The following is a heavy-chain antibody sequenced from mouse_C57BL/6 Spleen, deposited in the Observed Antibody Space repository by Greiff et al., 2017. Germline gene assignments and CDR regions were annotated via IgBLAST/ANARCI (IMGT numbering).Heavy chain of an antibody. CDR3: ARIYPRNYYFDY. V-gene: IGHV1-42*01. CDR2: INPSTGGT. Sequence: EVQLKESGPELVKPGASVKISCKASGYSFTGYYMHWVKQSPEKSLEWIGEINPSTGGTTYNQKFKAKDTLTVDKSSSTAYMQLKSLTSEDSAVYYCARIYPRNYYFDYWGQGTTLTVSS. D-gene: IGHD2-10*02. CDR1: GYSFTGYY. J-gene: IGHJ2*01.